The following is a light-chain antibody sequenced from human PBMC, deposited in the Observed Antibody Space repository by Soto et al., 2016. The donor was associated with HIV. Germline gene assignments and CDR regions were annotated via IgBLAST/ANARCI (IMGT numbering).Light chain of an antibody. V-gene: IGLV3-21*04. CDR1: NIGSKN. CDR3: QVWDTYSDHWV. J-gene: IGLJ3*02. Sequence: SYVLTQPPSVSVAPGKTARITCGGDNIGSKNVHWYQQRPGQAPLLFIYDNTDRPSGIPERFSGSNSGNTATLTISRVEAGDEADYYCQVWDTYSDHWVFAGGTKLTVL. CDR2: DNT.